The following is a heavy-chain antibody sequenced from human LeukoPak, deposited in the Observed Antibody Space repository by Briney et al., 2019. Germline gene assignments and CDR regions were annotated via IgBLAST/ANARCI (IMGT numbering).Heavy chain of an antibody. V-gene: IGHV4-61*05. CDR3: ARWGWDAFDI. CDR1: GYSISSGYY. Sequence: SETLSLTCTVSGYSISSGYYWGWIRQPPGKGLEWIGYIYYSGSTNYNPSLKSRVTMSVDTSKNQFSLKLSSVTAADTAVYYCARWGWDAFDIWGQGTMVTVSS. CDR2: IYYSGST. D-gene: IGHD4-23*01. J-gene: IGHJ3*02.